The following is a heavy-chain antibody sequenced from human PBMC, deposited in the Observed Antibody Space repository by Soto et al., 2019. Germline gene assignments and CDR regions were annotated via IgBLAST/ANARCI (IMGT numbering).Heavy chain of an antibody. J-gene: IGHJ4*02. CDR1: GFTFSSHW. CDR3: ARDRADPIGDYHPLFDS. D-gene: IGHD2-21*01. CDR2: MKSDGTST. Sequence: LRLSCAASGFTFSSHWMHWVRQAPGKGLVWVSRMKSDGTSTSYADSVKGRFTISRDNAKNTLYLQMNSLRAEDTAVYYCARDRADPIGDYHPLFDSWGQGTLVTVSS. V-gene: IGHV3-74*01.